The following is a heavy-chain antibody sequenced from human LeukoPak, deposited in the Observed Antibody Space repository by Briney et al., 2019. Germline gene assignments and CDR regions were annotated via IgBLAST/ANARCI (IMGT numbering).Heavy chain of an antibody. CDR1: GFTFSSYW. V-gene: IGHV3-7*04. J-gene: IGHJ4*02. Sequence: GGSLRLSCAASGFTFSSYWMSWVRQAPAKGLEWVANIKQDGSEKYYVDSVKGRFTISRDNAKNSLYLQMNSLRAEDTAVYYCARVRSAYEIDYWGQGTLVTVSS. D-gene: IGHD3-3*01. CDR2: IKQDGSEK. CDR3: ARVRSAYEIDY.